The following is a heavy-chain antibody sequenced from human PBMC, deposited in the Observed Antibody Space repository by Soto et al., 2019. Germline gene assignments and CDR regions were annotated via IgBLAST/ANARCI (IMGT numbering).Heavy chain of an antibody. D-gene: IGHD3-3*01. CDR2: IKPDESAT. V-gene: IGHV3-7*03. CDR1: GFAFSRYL. CDR3: VNDFWTGDNPLRSSDY. Sequence: XVSLRLSCAASGFAFSRYLMSWVRQTPGKGLEWVANIKPDESATYYVDSVRGRFTISRDNTKSTLYLQMNSVRAEDTAVYYCVNDFWTGDNPLRSSDYWGQGTLVTVSS. J-gene: IGHJ4*02.